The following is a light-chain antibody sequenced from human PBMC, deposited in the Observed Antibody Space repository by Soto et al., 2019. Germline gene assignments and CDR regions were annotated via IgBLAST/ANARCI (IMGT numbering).Light chain of an antibody. CDR1: SSDVGGYDL. CDR3: SSYASSRDVF. CDR2: EGN. J-gene: IGLJ2*01. Sequence: QSALTQPASVSASPGQSITISCTGTSSDVGGYDLVSWYQQRPGKAPKLMIYEGNNRPSGVSNRFSGSKSGNTASLTISGLQAEDEADYYCSSYASSRDVFFGGGTKLTVL. V-gene: IGLV2-14*02.